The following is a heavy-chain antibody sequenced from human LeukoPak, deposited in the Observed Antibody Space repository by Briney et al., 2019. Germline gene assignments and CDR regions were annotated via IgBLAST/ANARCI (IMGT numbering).Heavy chain of an antibody. V-gene: IGHV4-4*09. J-gene: IGHJ5*02. CDR3: ARRGTWFDP. CDR1: GGSFNSFF. CDR2: IYTSGNT. D-gene: IGHD3-10*01. Sequence: SETLSLTCTVSGGSFNSFFWSWVRQPPGKGLEWIGYIYTSGNTYHSPSLKSRVTISLDTSKNQLSLRLISVTAADTAVYYCARRGTWFDPWGQGTLVTVSS.